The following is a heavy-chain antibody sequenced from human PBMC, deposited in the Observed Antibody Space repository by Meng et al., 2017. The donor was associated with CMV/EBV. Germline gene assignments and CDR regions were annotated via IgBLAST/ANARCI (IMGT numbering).Heavy chain of an antibody. J-gene: IGHJ5*02. V-gene: IGHV1-2*02. CDR1: GYTSTGYY. D-gene: IGHD2-2*01. CDR2: INPNSGGT. CDR3: ARDLRPLGFCNSTSCSTAYNWFDP. Sequence: ASVKVSFKASGYTSTGYYMHWVRQAPGQGLEWMGWINPNSGGTNYAQKFQGRVTMTRDTSISTAYMELSRPRSDDTAVYYCARDLRPLGFCNSTSCSTAYNWFDPWGQGTLVTVSS.